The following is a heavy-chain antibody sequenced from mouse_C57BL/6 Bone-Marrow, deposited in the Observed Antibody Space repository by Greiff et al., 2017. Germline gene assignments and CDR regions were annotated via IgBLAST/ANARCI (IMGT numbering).Heavy chain of an antibody. J-gene: IGHJ2*01. D-gene: IGHD2-2*01. CDR1: GYTFTNYG. CDR3: ARSGTGYEKGSYFDY. Sequence: QVQLKQSGAELVRPGTSVKMSCKASGYTFTNYGIGWAKQRPGHGLEWIGDIYPGGGYTNYNAKFKGTATLAADKSSSTAYMQFSSLTSEDSAIYYCARSGTGYEKGSYFDYWGQGHALPVSS. V-gene: IGHV1-63*01. CDR2: IYPGGGYT.